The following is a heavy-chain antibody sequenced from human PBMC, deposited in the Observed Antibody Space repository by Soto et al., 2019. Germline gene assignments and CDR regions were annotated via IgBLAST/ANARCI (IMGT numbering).Heavy chain of an antibody. Sequence: QVQLVQSGAEVRQPGSSVKVSCKASGGTFSRHAISWVRQAPGQGLEWMGGIIPIFGTANHAQKFQGRVTIMADESTSTVYMELSSLRSEDTAMYSCARVWGDDRNDYYYASCGQGTLFIVSS. D-gene: IGHD3-22*01. J-gene: IGHJ5*02. CDR1: GGTFSRHA. V-gene: IGHV1-69*01. CDR2: IIPIFGTA. CDR3: ARVWGDDRNDYYYAS.